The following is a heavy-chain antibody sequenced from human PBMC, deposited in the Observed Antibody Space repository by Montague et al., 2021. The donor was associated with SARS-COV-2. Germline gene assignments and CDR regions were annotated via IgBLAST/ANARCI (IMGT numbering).Heavy chain of an antibody. V-gene: IGHV4-61*02. CDR1: GGSISSGSYY. J-gene: IGHJ4*02. CDR3: ARAHSGSWAHIDN. D-gene: IGHD5-12*01. CDR2: IYTSGTT. Sequence: TLSLTCTVSGGSISSGSYYWSWIRQPAGKGLEWIGRIYTSGTTDYSFSLKSRVTISVDTSKNQLSLKLTSVTAADTAVYYCARAHSGSWAHIDNWGQGSLVTVSS.